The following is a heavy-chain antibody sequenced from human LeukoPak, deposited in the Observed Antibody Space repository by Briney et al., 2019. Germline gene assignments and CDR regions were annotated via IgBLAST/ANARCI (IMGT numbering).Heavy chain of an antibody. CDR3: ARRRRSSSWYSAFDI. J-gene: IGHJ3*02. CDR2: INHSGST. V-gene: IGHV4-34*01. CDR1: GGSFSGYY. D-gene: IGHD6-13*01. Sequence: SETLSLTCAVYGGSFSGYYWSWIRQPPGKGLEWIGEINHSGSTNYNPSLKSRVTISVDTSKNQFSLKLSSVTAADTAVYYCARRRRSSSWYSAFDIWGQGTMVTVSS.